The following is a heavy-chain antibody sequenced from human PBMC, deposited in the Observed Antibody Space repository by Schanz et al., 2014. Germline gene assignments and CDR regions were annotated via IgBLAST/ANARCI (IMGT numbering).Heavy chain of an antibody. V-gene: IGHV4-39*01. CDR2: IYASGGT. CDR1: GGSISSSSYY. D-gene: IGHD1-26*01. J-gene: IGHJ4*02. CDR3: ARRGIGGTYYREPFDY. Sequence: QLQLQESGPGLVKPSETLSLTCTVSGGSISSSSYYWGWIRQPPGKGLEWIGSIYASGGTYYNPPHKSRVTISVAPSKNLFSLRLSSVTAADTAVYFCARRGIGGTYYREPFDYWGQGTLVTVSS.